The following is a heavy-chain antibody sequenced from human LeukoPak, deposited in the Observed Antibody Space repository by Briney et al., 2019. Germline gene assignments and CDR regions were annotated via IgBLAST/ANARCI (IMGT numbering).Heavy chain of an antibody. Sequence: GASVKVSCKASGYTFTNYDLNWVRQAPGQGLEWMGWMNPNSGDRGNAQKFQGRVTMTSDTSISTAYMELSSLRSDDTAVYYCARGHKDCSRISCFTIYYYHGMDIWGQGTMVTVFS. V-gene: IGHV1-8*01. D-gene: IGHD2-2*02. CDR1: GYTFTNYD. J-gene: IGHJ6*02. CDR2: MNPNSGDR. CDR3: ARGHKDCSRISCFTIYYYHGMDI.